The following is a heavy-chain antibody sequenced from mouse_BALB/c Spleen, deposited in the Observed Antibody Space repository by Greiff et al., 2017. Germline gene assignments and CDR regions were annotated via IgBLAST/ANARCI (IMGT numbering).Heavy chain of an antibody. Sequence: QVQLQQSGAELVRPGTSVKISCKASGYTFTNYWLGWVKQRPGQGLEWIGDIYPGGGYTNYTEKFKGKATLPADTTSSTAYMQLSSLTSEDSAVYFCARGVQGYFDVWGAGTTVTVSS. D-gene: IGHD6-1*01. J-gene: IGHJ1*01. CDR1: GYTFTNYW. CDR3: ARGVQGYFDV. CDR2: IYPGGGYT. V-gene: IGHV1-63*02.